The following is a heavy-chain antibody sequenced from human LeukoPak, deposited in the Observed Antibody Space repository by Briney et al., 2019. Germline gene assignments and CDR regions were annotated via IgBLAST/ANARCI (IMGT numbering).Heavy chain of an antibody. J-gene: IGHJ3*02. V-gene: IGHV3-21*01. CDR1: GFTFSSYS. Sequence: GGSLRLSCAASGFTFSSYSMNWVRQAPGKGLEWVSSISSSSSYIYYADSVKGRFTISRDNAKNSLYLQMNSLRAEDTAVYYCARDFISIPVVVITTRDDAFDIWGQGTMVTVSS. CDR3: ARDFISIPVVVITTRDDAFDI. D-gene: IGHD3-22*01. CDR2: ISSSSSYI.